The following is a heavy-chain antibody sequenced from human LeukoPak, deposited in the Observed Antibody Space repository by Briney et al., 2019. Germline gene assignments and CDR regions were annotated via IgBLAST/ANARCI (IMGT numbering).Heavy chain of an antibody. D-gene: IGHD3-10*01. CDR1: GGSIRSGGYY. CDR2: IYYSGST. V-gene: IGHV4-39*07. Sequence: SETLSLTCTVSGGSIRSGGYYWGWIRQPPGKGLEWIGSIYYSGSTYYNPSLKSRVTISVDTSKNQFSLKLSSVTAADTAVYYCARDSVNFDYWGQGTLVTVSS. CDR3: ARDSVNFDY. J-gene: IGHJ4*02.